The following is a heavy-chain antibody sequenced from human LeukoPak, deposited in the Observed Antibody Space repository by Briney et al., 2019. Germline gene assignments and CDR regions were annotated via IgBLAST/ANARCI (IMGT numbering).Heavy chain of an antibody. D-gene: IGHD1-26*01. CDR2: ISSSSSYI. CDR3: ARDPLGLYSGSYYFDY. V-gene: IGHV3-21*01. J-gene: IGHJ4*02. CDR1: GFTFSSYS. Sequence: GGSLRLSCAASGFTFSSYSMNWVRQAPGKGLEWVSSISSSSSYIYYADSVKGRFTISRDNAKNSLYLQMNSLRAEDTAVYYCARDPLGLYSGSYYFDYWGQGTLVTVSS.